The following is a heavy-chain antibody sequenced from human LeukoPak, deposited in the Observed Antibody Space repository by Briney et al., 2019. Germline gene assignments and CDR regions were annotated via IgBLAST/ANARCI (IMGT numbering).Heavy chain of an antibody. CDR1: GGTFSSYA. J-gene: IGHJ6*02. V-gene: IGHV1-69*01. D-gene: IGHD3-10*01. CDR2: IIPIFGTA. CDR3: ARLITMVRGVIITFCGMDV. Sequence: SVKVSCKAPGGTFSSYAISWVRQAPGQGLEWMGGIIPIFGTANYAQKFQGRVTITADESTSTAYMELSSLRSEDTAVYYCARLITMVRGVIITFCGMDVWGQGTTVTVSS.